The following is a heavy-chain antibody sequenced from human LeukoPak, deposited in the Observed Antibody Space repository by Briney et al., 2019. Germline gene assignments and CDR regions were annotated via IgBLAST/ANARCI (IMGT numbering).Heavy chain of an antibody. Sequence: GGSLRLSCAASGFTFSDYYMSWIRQAPGKGLEWVSYISSSGSTIYYADSVKGRFTISRDNAKNSLYLQMNSLRAEDTAVYYCAKGLYCSSTSCFPGGYWGQGTLVTVSS. J-gene: IGHJ4*02. CDR3: AKGLYCSSTSCFPGGY. V-gene: IGHV3-11*04. D-gene: IGHD2-2*01. CDR2: ISSSGSTI. CDR1: GFTFSDYY.